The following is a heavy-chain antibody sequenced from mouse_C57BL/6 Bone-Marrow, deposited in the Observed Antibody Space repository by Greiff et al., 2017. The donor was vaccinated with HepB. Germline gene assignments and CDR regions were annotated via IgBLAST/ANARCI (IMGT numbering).Heavy chain of an antibody. J-gene: IGHJ1*03. D-gene: IGHD3-2*02. V-gene: IGHV3-6*01. Sequence: EVKLQESGPGLVKPSQSLSLTCSVTGYSITSGYYWNWIRQFPGNKLEWMGYISYDGSNNYNPSLKNRISITRDTSKNQFFLKLNSVTTEDTATYYCARGGAQRTGWYFDVWGTGTTVTVSS. CDR3: ARGGAQRTGWYFDV. CDR2: ISYDGSN. CDR1: GYSITSGYY.